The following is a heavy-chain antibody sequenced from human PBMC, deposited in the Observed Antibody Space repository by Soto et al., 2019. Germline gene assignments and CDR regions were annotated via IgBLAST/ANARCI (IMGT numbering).Heavy chain of an antibody. CDR3: ARVPKGSLLTFDY. V-gene: IGHV1-18*01. D-gene: IGHD2-15*01. Sequence: QVQLVQSGAEVKKPGASVKVSCKASGYTFTSYGISWVRQAPGQGLEWMGWISAYNGNTNYAQKLQGRVTMTTDTXXSXXXXELRSLRSDDTAVYYCARVPKGSLLTFDYWGQGTLVTVSS. CDR2: ISAYNGNT. J-gene: IGHJ4*02. CDR1: GYTFTSYG.